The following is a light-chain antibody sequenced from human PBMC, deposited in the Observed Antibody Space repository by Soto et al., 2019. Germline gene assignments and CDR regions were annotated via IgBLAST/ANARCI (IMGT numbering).Light chain of an antibody. V-gene: IGLV1-44*01. J-gene: IGLJ2*01. CDR1: TANIGTHT. CDR3: AKWDESLIVV. Sequence: QSVLTQSPSASGTPGPRVSISCSGSTANIGTHTVNWYQRVPGTAPKILMYSDNQRPSAVPGRFSGYKSGTSHALPISGVLEGHEADYCCAKWDESLIVVFGGGTKLTVL. CDR2: SDN.